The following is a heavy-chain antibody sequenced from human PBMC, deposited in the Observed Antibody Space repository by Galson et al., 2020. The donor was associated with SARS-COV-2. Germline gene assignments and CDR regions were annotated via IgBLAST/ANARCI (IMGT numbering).Heavy chain of an antibody. V-gene: IGHV3-30*03. CDR3: AAYSGGYSSSWAPGYFDY. CDR2: ISYDGSNQ. CDR1: GFTFSSYG. D-gene: IGHD6-13*01. J-gene: IGHJ4*02. Sequence: GGSLRLSCAASGFTFSSYGMHWVRQAPGKGLEWVAVISYDGSNQYYADSVKGRFTISRDNSKNTLYLQMNSLRAEDTAVYYCAAYSGGYSSSWAPGYFDYWGQGTLVTVSS.